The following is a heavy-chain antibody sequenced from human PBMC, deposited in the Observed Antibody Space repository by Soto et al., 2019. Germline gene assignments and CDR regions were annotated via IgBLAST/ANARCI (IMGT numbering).Heavy chain of an antibody. CDR2: ISVSGGST. CDR1: GFTFSSYA. J-gene: IGHJ6*02. Sequence: GGSLRLSCAASGFTFSSYAMSWVRQAPGKGLEWVSAISVSGGSTYYADSVKGRFTISRDNSKNTLYLQMNSLRGEDTAVYYCAIGLEPRKSRNMGVWGQGTTVTVSS. V-gene: IGHV3-23*01. CDR3: AIGLEPRKSRNMGV. D-gene: IGHD1-1*01.